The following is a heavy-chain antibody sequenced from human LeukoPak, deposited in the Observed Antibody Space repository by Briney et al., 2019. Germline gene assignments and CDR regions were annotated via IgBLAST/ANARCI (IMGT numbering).Heavy chain of an antibody. Sequence: GGSLRLSCAASGFTFSSYGMHWVRQAPGKGLEWVAFIRYDGSNKYYADSVKGRFTISRDNSKNTLYLQMNSLRAEDTAVYYCAKDPPEGIAVAGTRGDYWGQGTLVTVSS. CDR3: AKDPPEGIAVAGTRGDY. D-gene: IGHD6-19*01. CDR1: GFTFSSYG. CDR2: IRYDGSNK. J-gene: IGHJ4*02. V-gene: IGHV3-30*02.